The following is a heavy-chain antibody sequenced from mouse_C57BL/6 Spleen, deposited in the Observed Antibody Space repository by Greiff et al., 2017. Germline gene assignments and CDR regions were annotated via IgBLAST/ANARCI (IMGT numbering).Heavy chain of an antibody. V-gene: IGHV1-50*01. Sequence: QVQLKQPGAELVKPGASVKLSCKASGYTFTSYWMQWVKQRPGQGLEWIGEIDPSDSYTNYNQKFKGKATLTVDTSSSTAYMQLSSLTSEDSAVYYCARLGDGYSDYRGQGTTLTVSS. D-gene: IGHD2-3*01. J-gene: IGHJ2*01. CDR1: GYTFTSYW. CDR3: ARLGDGYSDY. CDR2: IDPSDSYT.